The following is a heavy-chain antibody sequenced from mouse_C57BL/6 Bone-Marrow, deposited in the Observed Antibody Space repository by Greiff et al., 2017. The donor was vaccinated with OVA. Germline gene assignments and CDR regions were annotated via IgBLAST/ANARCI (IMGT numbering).Heavy chain of an antibody. J-gene: IGHJ1*03. CDR3: ARWGYYGSPDVDV. D-gene: IGHD1-1*01. CDR1: GYTFTSYW. V-gene: IGHV1-50*01. CDR2: IDPSDSYT. Sequence: QVQLQQPGAELVKPGASVKLSCKASGYTFTSYWMQWVKQRPGQGLEWIGEIDPSDSYTNYNQKFKGKATLTVDTSSSTAYMQLSSLTSEDSAVYYCARWGYYGSPDVDVWGTGTTVTVSS.